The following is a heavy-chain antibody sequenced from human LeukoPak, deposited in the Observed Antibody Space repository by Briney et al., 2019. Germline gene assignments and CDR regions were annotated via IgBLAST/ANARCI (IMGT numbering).Heavy chain of an antibody. CDR3: ARVGVWSASNWFDP. V-gene: IGHV4-39*01. Sequence: PSETLSLTCTVSGGSISSSSYYWGWIRQPPGKGLEWIGSIYYSGSTYYNPSLKSRVTISVDTSKNQFSLKLSSVTAADTAVYYCARVGVWSASNWFDPWGQGTLVTVSS. CDR1: GGSISSSSYY. D-gene: IGHD3-3*01. CDR2: IYYSGST. J-gene: IGHJ5*02.